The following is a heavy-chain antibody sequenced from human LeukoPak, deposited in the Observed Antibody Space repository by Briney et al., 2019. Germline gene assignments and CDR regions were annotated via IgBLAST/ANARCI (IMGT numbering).Heavy chain of an antibody. CDR2: INPNSGGT. D-gene: IGHD5-12*01. Sequence: ASVKVSCKASGYTFTGYYMHWVRQALGQGLEWTGWINPNSGGTNYAQKFQGRVTMTRDTSISTAYMELSRLRSDDTAVYYCARVRAYSGYVIDYWGQGTLVTVSS. V-gene: IGHV1-2*02. CDR1: GYTFTGYY. J-gene: IGHJ4*02. CDR3: ARVRAYSGYVIDY.